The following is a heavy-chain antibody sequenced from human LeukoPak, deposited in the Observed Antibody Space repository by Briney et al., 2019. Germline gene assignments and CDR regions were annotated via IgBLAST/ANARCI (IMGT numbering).Heavy chain of an antibody. CDR1: GFTFSSYA. V-gene: IGHV3-23*01. J-gene: IGHJ4*02. Sequence: PGRSLRLSCAASGFTFSSYAMSWVRQAPGKGLEWVSAISGSGGSTYYADSVKGRFTISRDNSKNTLYLQMNSLRAEDTAVYYCAKSHVLRYFDWLSEYGAHFDYWGQGTLVTVSS. CDR3: AKSHVLRYFDWLSEYGAHFDY. CDR2: ISGSGGST. D-gene: IGHD3-9*01.